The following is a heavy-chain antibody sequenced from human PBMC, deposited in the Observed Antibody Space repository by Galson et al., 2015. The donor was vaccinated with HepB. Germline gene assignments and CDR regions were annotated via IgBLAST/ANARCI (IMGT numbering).Heavy chain of an antibody. J-gene: IGHJ4*02. CDR2: VSDIATA. CDR1: GGSISNFF. D-gene: IGHD1-26*01. CDR3: ARGRWEINTLVFDY. V-gene: IGHV4-59*01. Sequence: SETLSLTCVVSGGSISNFFWSWIRQSPGKGLEWVGYVSDIATARYNPSLRRRVTTLLDTSKRQFSLNVRSVTAADTAVYYCARGRWEINTLVFDYWGQGSQVTVSS.